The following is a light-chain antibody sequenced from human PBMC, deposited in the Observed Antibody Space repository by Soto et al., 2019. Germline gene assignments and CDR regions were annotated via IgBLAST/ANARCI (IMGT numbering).Light chain of an antibody. CDR1: QGISNY. CDR3: QKYDSAPPT. J-gene: IGKJ5*01. CDR2: VAS. V-gene: IGKV1-27*01. Sequence: DIQMTQSPSSLSASLGDRVTITCRASQGISNYLAWYQQKPGKPPKLLIYVASTLQSGIPSRFSGSGSGTDFTLTISSLQPEDFATYYCQKYDSAPPTFGQGTRLEIK.